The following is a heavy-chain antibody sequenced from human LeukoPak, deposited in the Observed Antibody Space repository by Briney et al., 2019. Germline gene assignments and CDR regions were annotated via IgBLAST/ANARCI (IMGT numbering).Heavy chain of an antibody. V-gene: IGHV3-30*04. CDR1: GFTFSSNA. Sequence: GRSLRLSCEVSGFTFSSNAMHWVRQAPGKGLEWVAVISYDGSNEKVADSVKGRFTVSRDNSKHTLYPHMNSLRSDDTAMYYCATGGKFDFWSGYHIDNWGQGTLITVSS. D-gene: IGHD3-3*01. CDR2: ISYDGSNE. J-gene: IGHJ4*02. CDR3: ATGGKFDFWSGYHIDN.